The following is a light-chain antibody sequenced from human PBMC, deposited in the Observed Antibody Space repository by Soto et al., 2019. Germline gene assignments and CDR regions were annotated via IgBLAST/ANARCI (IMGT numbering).Light chain of an antibody. CDR2: KAS. J-gene: IGKJ1*01. CDR1: QTIINW. CDR3: QQYHTYWWT. Sequence: DIQMTQSPSTLSASVGDRVTITCRASQTIINWLAWYQQKPGKAPKLLIYKASSLESEVPSRFSGSGSETEFTLTINRLQPDDSATYYCQQYHTYWWTFGQGTKV. V-gene: IGKV1-5*03.